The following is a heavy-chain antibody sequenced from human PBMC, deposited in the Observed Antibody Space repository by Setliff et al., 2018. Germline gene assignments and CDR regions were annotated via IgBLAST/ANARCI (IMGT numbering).Heavy chain of an antibody. J-gene: IGHJ4*02. Sequence: SVKVSCKASGGTFSSYAISWVRQAPGQGLEWMGGIIPIFGTANYAQKFQGRVTITTDESTSTAYMELSSLRSEDTAVYYCARDGGYCSGGSCYGLDYWGQGTLVPVSS. CDR1: GGTFSSYA. CDR2: IIPIFGTA. CDR3: ARDGGYCSGGSCYGLDY. D-gene: IGHD2-15*01. V-gene: IGHV1-69*05.